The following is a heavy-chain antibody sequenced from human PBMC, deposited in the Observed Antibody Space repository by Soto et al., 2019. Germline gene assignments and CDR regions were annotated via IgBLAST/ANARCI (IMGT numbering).Heavy chain of an antibody. V-gene: IGHV5-51*01. Sequence: GESLKISCKGSGYSFSSYRIGWVRQMPGKGLEWMGIIYPGDSDTRYSPSFQDQVTISADKSISTAYLQWSSLKASDTAMYYCTRHVVAATLNNYYYYMDVWGKGTTVTVSS. J-gene: IGHJ6*03. D-gene: IGHD2-15*01. CDR2: IYPGDSDT. CDR3: TRHVVAATLNNYYYYMDV. CDR1: GYSFSSYR.